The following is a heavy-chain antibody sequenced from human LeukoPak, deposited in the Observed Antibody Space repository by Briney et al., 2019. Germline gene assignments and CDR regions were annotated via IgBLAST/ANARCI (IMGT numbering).Heavy chain of an antibody. Sequence: SETLSLTCAVYGGSFSGYYWSWIRQPPGKGLEWIGEINHSGSTNYNPSLKSRVTISVDTSKNQFSLKLSSVTAADTAVYYCARGLRYGGWFDPWGQGTLVTVSS. D-gene: IGHD3-9*01. J-gene: IGHJ5*02. CDR3: ARGLRYGGWFDP. V-gene: IGHV4-34*01. CDR2: INHSGST. CDR1: GGSFSGYY.